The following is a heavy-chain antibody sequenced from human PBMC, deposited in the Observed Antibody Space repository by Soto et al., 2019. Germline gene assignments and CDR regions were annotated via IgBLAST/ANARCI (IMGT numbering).Heavy chain of an antibody. CDR1: GFTFSSYA. CDR2: ISYDGSNK. CDR3: ARAREMATIQFDY. Sequence: GGSLRLSCAASGFTFSSYAMHWVRQAPGKGLEWVAVISYDGSNKYYADSVKGRFTISRDNSKNTLYLQMNSLRAEDTAVYYCARAREMATIQFDYWGQGTLVTVSS. J-gene: IGHJ4*02. D-gene: IGHD5-12*01. V-gene: IGHV3-30-3*01.